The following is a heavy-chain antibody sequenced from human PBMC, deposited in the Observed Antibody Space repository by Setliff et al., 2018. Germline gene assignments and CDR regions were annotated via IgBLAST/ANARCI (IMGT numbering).Heavy chain of an antibody. CDR1: GGSFSGYY. CDR3: ARGRRHYYYYYMDV. V-gene: IGHV4-34*01. J-gene: IGHJ6*03. CDR2: INHSGST. Sequence: SETLSLTCPVYGGSFSGYYWSWIRQPPGKGLEWIGEINHSGSTNYNPTLKSRVTISVDTSKNQFSLKLSSVTAADTAVYYCARGRRHYYYYYMDVWGKGTTVTVSS.